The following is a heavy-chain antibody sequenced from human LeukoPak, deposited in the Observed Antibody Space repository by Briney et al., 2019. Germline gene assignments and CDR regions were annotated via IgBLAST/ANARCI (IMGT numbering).Heavy chain of an antibody. CDR3: ATARGDILTDLQS. CDR2: IIPIFDEP. D-gene: IGHD3-9*01. Sequence: ASVKVSCKTSGGRFNSYAITWVRQAPGQGLEWMGVIIPIFDEPHYAQKFQGRVTITADKSTSTAYIEVSSLRSDDTAVYYCATARGDILTDLQSWGPGTTVTVSS. J-gene: IGHJ5*02. CDR1: GGRFNSYA. V-gene: IGHV1-69*06.